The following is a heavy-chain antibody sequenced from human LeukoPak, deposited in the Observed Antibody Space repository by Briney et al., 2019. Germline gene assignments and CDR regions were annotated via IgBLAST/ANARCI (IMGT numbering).Heavy chain of an antibody. D-gene: IGHD6-6*01. Sequence: SVKVSCKASGGTFSSYAISWVRQAPGQGLEWMGGIIPIFGTANYAQKFQGRVTITADKSTSTAYMELSSLRSEDTAVYYCASTYSSSSSRYYYGMDVWGQGTTVTVSS. CDR2: IIPIFGTA. CDR1: GGTFSSYA. CDR3: ASTYSSSSSRYYYGMDV. J-gene: IGHJ6*02. V-gene: IGHV1-69*06.